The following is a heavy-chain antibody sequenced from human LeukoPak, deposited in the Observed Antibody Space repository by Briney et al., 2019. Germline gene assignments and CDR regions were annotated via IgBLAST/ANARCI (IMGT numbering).Heavy chain of an antibody. D-gene: IGHD3-10*01. CDR3: AREGYGSGSYYTYYFDY. J-gene: IGHJ4*02. CDR2: IYYSGST. Sequence: SETLSLTCTVSGGSISSYYWSWSRQPPGKGLEWIGYIYYSGSTNYNPSLKSRVTISVDTSKNQFSLKLSSVTAADTAVYYCAREGYGSGSYYTYYFDYWGQGTLVTVSS. V-gene: IGHV4-59*01. CDR1: GGSISSYY.